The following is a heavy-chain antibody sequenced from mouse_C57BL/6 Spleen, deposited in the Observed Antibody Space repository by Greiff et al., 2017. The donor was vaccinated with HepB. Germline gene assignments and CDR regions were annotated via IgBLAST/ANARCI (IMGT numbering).Heavy chain of an antibody. D-gene: IGHD3-1*01. V-gene: IGHV1-15*01. J-gene: IGHJ2*01. Sequence: VQLQQSGAELVRPGASVTLSCKASGYTFTDYEMHWVKQTPVHGLEWIGAIDPETGGTAYNQKFKGKAILTADKSSSTAYMELRSLTSEDSAFYYCTRSGDYWGQGTTLTVSS. CDR2: IDPETGGT. CDR1: GYTFTDYE. CDR3: TRSGDY.